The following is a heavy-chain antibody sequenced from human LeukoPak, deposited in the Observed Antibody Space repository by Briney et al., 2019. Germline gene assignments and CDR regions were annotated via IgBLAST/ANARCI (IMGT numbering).Heavy chain of an antibody. CDR1: GGSISSGGYS. J-gene: IGHJ5*02. Sequence: SETLSLTCTVSGGSISSGGYSWSWIRQHPGKGLEWIGYIYYSGSTYYNPSLKSRVTISVDTSKNQFSLKLSSVTAADTAVYYCAREVSLEKFDPWGQGTLVTVSS. CDR2: IYYSGST. V-gene: IGHV4-31*03. CDR3: AREVSLEKFDP.